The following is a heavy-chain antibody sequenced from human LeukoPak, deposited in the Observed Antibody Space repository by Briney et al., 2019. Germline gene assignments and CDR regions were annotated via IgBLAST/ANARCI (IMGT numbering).Heavy chain of an antibody. CDR1: GFTFSNAW. V-gene: IGHV3-15*01. CDR2: IKSKTDGGTT. J-gene: IGHJ4*02. D-gene: IGHD3-22*01. Sequence: GGSLRLSCAASGFTFSNAWMSWVRQAPGKGLEWVGRIKSKTDGGTTDYAAPVKGRFTISRDDSKNTLYLQMNSLKTEDTAVYYCTTASNPSYYDSTGYYYPAFDYWGQGTLVTVSS. CDR3: TTASNPSYYDSTGYYYPAFDY.